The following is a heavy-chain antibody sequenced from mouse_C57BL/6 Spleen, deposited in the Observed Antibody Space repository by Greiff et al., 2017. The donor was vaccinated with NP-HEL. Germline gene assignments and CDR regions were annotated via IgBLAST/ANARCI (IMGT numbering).Heavy chain of an antibody. CDR1: GFTFSDYG. J-gene: IGHJ1*03. V-gene: IGHV5-17*01. CDR2: ISSGSSTI. Sequence: EVHLVESGGGLVKPGGSLKLSCAASGFTFSDYGMHWVRQAPEKGLEWVAYISSGSSTIYYADTVKGRFTISRDNAKNTLFLQMTSLRSEDTAMYYCARKFYYGSSYHHWYFDVWGTGTTVTVSS. CDR3: ARKFYYGSSYHHWYFDV. D-gene: IGHD1-1*01.